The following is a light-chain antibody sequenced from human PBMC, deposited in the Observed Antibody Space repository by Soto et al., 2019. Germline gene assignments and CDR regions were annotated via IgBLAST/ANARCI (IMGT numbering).Light chain of an antibody. V-gene: IGKV3-20*01. J-gene: IGKJ1*01. CDR3: QQANSFPPWT. CDR2: GAS. Sequence: EIVLTQSPRTLSLSPGERATLSCRASQSVSRSQLAWYQKKPGQAPRLLIYGASSRATGIPDRFSGSESGTDFTLTISSLQPEDFATYYCQQANSFPPWTFGQGTKV. CDR1: QSVSRSQ.